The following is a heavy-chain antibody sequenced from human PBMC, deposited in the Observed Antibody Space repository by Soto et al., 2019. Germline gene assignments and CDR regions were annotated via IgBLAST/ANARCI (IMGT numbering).Heavy chain of an antibody. V-gene: IGHV3-33*01. CDR3: ARESEDGDYMDY. D-gene: IGHD4-17*01. CDR2: IWYDGSNX. CDR1: VFTFSSYG. Sequence: GGSLRLSCAASVFTFSSYGMHWVRQAPGKWLGWLAVIWYDGSNXXXADSVKGRXTISRYNSKNAXYLQRXNLRAEDTSXYYCARESEDGDYMDYWAQGTLVTVSS. J-gene: IGHJ4*02.